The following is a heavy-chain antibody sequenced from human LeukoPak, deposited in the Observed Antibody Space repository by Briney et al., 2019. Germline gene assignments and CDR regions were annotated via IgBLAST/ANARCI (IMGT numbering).Heavy chain of an antibody. Sequence: PGRSLRLSCAASGFTFSSYGMRWVRQAPGKGLEWVAVIWYDGGNKYYADSVKGRFTISRDNSKNTLYLQMNSLRAEDTAVYYCARGAIYSGSFSFDYWGQGTLVTVSS. D-gene: IGHD1-26*01. CDR3: ARGAIYSGSFSFDY. CDR2: IWYDGGNK. V-gene: IGHV3-33*01. CDR1: GFTFSSYG. J-gene: IGHJ4*02.